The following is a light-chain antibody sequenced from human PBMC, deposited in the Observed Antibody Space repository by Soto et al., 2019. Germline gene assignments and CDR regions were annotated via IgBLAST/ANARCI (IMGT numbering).Light chain of an antibody. CDR2: QAS. CDR1: QSISRW. V-gene: IGKV1-5*03. Sequence: HVTHYPTILSASVGDRVTITCLASQSISRWLAWYQQKPGKAPKLLIYQASTLEAGVPSRFSGTGSGTEFTLTISSLQPDHFATYYSQQYNAGFAQGTRLE. J-gene: IGKJ5*01. CDR3: QQYNAG.